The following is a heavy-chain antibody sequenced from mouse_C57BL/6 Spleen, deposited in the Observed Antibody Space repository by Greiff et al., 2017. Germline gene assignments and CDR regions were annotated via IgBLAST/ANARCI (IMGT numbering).Heavy chain of an antibody. D-gene: IGHD2-10*01. CDR1: GYTFTSYW. V-gene: IGHV1-64*01. J-gene: IGHJ4*01. CDR3: ARSLLYAMDD. Sequence: VQLQQPGAELVKPGASVKLSCKASGYTFTSYWMPWVQQRHGQGLEWIGMIPTNSGSTNYHETFTCKATLTVDKSSSTAYMQLSSLTSEDSAVDYCARSLLYAMDDWGQGTSVTGSS. CDR2: IPTNSGST.